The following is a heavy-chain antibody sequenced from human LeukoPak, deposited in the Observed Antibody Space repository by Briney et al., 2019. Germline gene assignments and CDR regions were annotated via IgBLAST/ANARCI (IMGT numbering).Heavy chain of an antibody. V-gene: IGHV3-21*01. CDR3: ARSSRYFDWLSLFDY. Sequence: PGGSLRLSCAASGFTFSSYSMNWIRQAPGKGLEWVSSIDFTSRYIYNADSVKGRFTTSRDNAKNSLDLQMNSLKVEDTAVYYCARSSRYFDWLSLFDYWGQGALVTVSS. CDR2: IDFTSRYI. J-gene: IGHJ4*02. CDR1: GFTFSSYS. D-gene: IGHD3-9*01.